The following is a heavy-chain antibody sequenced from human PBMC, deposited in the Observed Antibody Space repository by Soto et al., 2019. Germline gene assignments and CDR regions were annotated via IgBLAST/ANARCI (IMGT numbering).Heavy chain of an antibody. J-gene: IGHJ4*02. CDR1: GYSFTSYW. CDR3: ARPYSGYDSEYYFDY. D-gene: IGHD5-12*01. CDR2: IYPGDSDT. Sequence: GESLKISCKGSGYSFTSYWIGWVRQMPGKGLEWMGIIYPGDSDTRYSPSFQGQVTISADKSISTAYLQWSSLKASDTAMYYCARPYSGYDSEYYFDYWGQGTLVTVSS. V-gene: IGHV5-51*01.